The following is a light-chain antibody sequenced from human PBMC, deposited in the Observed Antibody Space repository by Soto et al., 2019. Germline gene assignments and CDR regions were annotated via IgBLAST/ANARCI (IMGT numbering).Light chain of an antibody. Sequence: ELVLAQAPGTLLLFPGKRSTLSLTASQSGGSSYLAWYLQKPGQAPRLLIYGASDRATGIPDRFSGSGSGTDFTLIISRLEPEDFAVYYCQQYGNYPWTLGRGTKVDIK. V-gene: IGKV3-20*01. CDR3: QQYGNYPWT. CDR1: QSGGSSY. J-gene: IGKJ1*01. CDR2: GAS.